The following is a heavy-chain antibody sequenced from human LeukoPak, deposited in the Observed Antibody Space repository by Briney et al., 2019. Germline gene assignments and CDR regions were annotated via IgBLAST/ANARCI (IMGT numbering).Heavy chain of an antibody. D-gene: IGHD6-19*01. Sequence: SETLSLTCTVSGGSVSSGSYYWSWIRQPPGKGLEWIGYIYYSGSTNYNPSLKSRVTISVDTSKNQFSLKLSSVTAADTAVYYCARDSPTTGYSSGWYGDDAFDIWGQGTMVTVSS. CDR3: ARDSPTTGYSSGWYGDDAFDI. V-gene: IGHV4-61*01. CDR1: GGSVSSGSYY. CDR2: IYYSGST. J-gene: IGHJ3*02.